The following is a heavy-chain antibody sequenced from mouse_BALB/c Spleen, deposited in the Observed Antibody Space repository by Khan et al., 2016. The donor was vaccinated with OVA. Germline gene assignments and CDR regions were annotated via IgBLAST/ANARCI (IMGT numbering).Heavy chain of an antibody. CDR2: ISYSGST. CDR1: GYSITSGYG. J-gene: IGHJ4*01. V-gene: IGHV3-2*02. D-gene: IGHD2-3*01. Sequence: EVQLVESGPGLVKPSQSLSLTCTVTGYSITSGYGWNWIRQFPGNKLEWMGYISYSGSTNYNPALKSRISITRDTSKNQFFLQLNSVTTEDTATYYCARDGYRYNYAMDYWGQGTSVTVSS. CDR3: ARDGYRYNYAMDY.